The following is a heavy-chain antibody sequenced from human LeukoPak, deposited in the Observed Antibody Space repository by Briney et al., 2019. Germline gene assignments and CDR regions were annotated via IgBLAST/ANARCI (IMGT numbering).Heavy chain of an antibody. J-gene: IGHJ6*02. CDR2: ISYDGSNK. CDR3: ARDGGGLVVVPAGYGMDV. V-gene: IGHV3-30*03. CDR1: GFTFSNYG. Sequence: PGGSLRLSCAASGFTFSNYGMHWVRQAPGKGLEWVAVISYDGSNKYYADSVKGRFTISRDNSKNTLYLQMNSVRAEDTAVYYCARDGGGLVVVPAGYGMDVWGQGTTVTVSS. D-gene: IGHD2-2*01.